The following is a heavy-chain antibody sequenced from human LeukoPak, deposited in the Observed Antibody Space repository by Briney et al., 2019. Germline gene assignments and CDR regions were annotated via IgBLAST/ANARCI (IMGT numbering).Heavy chain of an antibody. CDR2: IYYSGST. V-gene: IGHV4-59*01. D-gene: IGHD6-19*01. J-gene: IGHJ6*02. CDR1: GGSISSYY. Sequence: PSETLSLTCTVSGGSISSYYWSWLRQPPGKGLEGLGYIYYSGSTNYNPSLKSRVTLSVDTSKNQFSLKLSSVTAADTAVYYCARARIAVAGILYYYYGMDVWGQGTTVTVSS. CDR3: ARARIAVAGILYYYYGMDV.